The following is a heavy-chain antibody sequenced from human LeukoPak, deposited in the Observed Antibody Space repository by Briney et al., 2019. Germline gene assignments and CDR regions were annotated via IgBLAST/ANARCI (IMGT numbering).Heavy chain of an antibody. J-gene: IGHJ6*03. D-gene: IGHD3-22*01. V-gene: IGHV4-34*01. Sequence: PSETLSLTCAVYGGSFSGYYWSWIRQPPGKGLEWIGEINHSGSTNYNPSLKSRVTISVDTSKNQFSLKLSSVTAADTAVYYCASLYYYDSSGYYREDYYYYYYMDVWGKGTTVTVSS. CDR2: INHSGST. CDR1: GGSFSGYY. CDR3: ASLYYYDSSGYYREDYYYYYYMDV.